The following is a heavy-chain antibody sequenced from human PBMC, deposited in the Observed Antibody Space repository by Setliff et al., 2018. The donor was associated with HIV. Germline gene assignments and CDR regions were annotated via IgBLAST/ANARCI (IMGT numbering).Heavy chain of an antibody. Sequence: LSLTCTVSGGSLNSGTYYWGWVRQPPGKGLEWIGNVYYSGTTYYNPSLKSRVTISGDTTRSQFSLKLDSVTAADTALYYCARRSLNSTPDAFGIWGQGTMVTVS. D-gene: IGHD1-26*01. CDR3: ARRSLNSTPDAFGI. CDR1: GGSLNSGTYY. CDR2: VYYSGTT. J-gene: IGHJ3*02. V-gene: IGHV4-39*01.